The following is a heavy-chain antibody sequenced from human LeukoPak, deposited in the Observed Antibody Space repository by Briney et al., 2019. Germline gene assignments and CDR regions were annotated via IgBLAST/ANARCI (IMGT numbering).Heavy chain of an antibody. CDR3: ARSGYGLYNWFDP. J-gene: IGHJ5*02. Sequence: GGSLRLSCAASGFTFSSYAMHWVRQAPGKGLEWVAVISYDGSNKYYADSVKGRFTISRDNSKNTLYLQMNSLRPEDTAMYYCARSGYGLYNWFDPWGQGTLVTVSS. CDR1: GFTFSSYA. CDR2: ISYDGSNK. V-gene: IGHV3-30-3*01. D-gene: IGHD5-12*01.